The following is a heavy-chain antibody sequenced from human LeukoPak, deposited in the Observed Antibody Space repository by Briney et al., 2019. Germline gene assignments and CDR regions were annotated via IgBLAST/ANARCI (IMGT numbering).Heavy chain of an antibody. Sequence: ASVKVSCKASGFTFTNYNLHWVRQAPGQGLEWMGIINPSGGSTSYAQKFQGRVTMTRDMSTSTVYMELSSLRSEDTAVYYCARDGAVDSGFSWFDPWGQGTLVTVSS. V-gene: IGHV1-46*01. CDR1: GFTFTNYN. J-gene: IGHJ5*02. D-gene: IGHD5-12*01. CDR2: INPSGGST. CDR3: ARDGAVDSGFSWFDP.